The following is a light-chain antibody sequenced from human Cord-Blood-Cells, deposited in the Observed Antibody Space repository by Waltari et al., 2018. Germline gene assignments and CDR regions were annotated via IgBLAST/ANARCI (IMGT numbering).Light chain of an antibody. CDR3: SSYTSSSTYV. CDR1: SSAAGGYNY. CDR2: DVS. V-gene: IGLV2-14*01. J-gene: IGLJ1*01. Sequence: QPALTQPASVSGPPAQPTTIPCTATSSAAGGYNYVSWYQQHPGKAPKLMIYDVSNRPSGVSNRFSGSKSGNTASLTISGLQAEDEADYYCSSYTSSSTYVFGTGTKVTVL.